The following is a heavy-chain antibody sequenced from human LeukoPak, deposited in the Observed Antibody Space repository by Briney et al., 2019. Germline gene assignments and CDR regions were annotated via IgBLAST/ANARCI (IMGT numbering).Heavy chain of an antibody. Sequence: PGKSLRLSCEASGFIFSTYAMHWVRQAPGKGLEWLAVISSDGSNKYQVDSVKGRFTISRDNSKNTLYLKMDSVRLGDTAVYYCARHDNIVGATTLDFWGQGTLVPVSS. J-gene: IGHJ4*02. CDR1: GFIFSTYA. V-gene: IGHV3-30*04. D-gene: IGHD1-26*01. CDR3: ARHDNIVGATTLDF. CDR2: ISSDGSNK.